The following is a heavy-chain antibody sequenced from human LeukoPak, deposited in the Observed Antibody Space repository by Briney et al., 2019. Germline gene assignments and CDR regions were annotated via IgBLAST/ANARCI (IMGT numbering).Heavy chain of an antibody. J-gene: IGHJ4*02. D-gene: IGHD2-21*02. CDR1: GGSFSTYY. V-gene: IGHV4-34*01. Sequence: SETLSLTCAVYGGSFSTYYWSWIRQPPGKGLEWIGEINHSGSTNYNPSLKSRVTISVDTSKNQFSLKLSSVTAADTAVYYCARGGFSCGGDCYVDYWGQGTLVTVSS. CDR3: ARGGFSCGGDCYVDY. CDR2: INHSGST.